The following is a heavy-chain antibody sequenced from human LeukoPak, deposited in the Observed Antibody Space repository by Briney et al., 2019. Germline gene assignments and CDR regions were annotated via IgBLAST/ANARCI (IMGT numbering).Heavy chain of an antibody. Sequence: SETLSLTCAVYGESFSGYYWTWIRQPPGKGLEWIGEINHSGSTTSNPSLNNRVTISVDTSKNQFSLKLTSVTAADTAVYYCARPRYGSGSLDSWGQGTLVTVSS. CDR2: INHSGST. D-gene: IGHD3-10*01. CDR1: GESFSGYY. V-gene: IGHV4-34*01. CDR3: ARPRYGSGSLDS. J-gene: IGHJ4*02.